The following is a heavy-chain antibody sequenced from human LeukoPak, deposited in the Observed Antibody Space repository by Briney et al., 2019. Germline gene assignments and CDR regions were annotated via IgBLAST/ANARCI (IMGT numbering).Heavy chain of an antibody. J-gene: IGHJ4*01. Sequence: GGSLRLSCAASGFTFSMYTIYWVCQAPGKGLECVSYISSSGTAMDYADSVKGRFTISRDNAKNALYLQMNNLRAEDTAVYYCARLTYSTSRTPFDYWGQGTLVTVSS. CDR2: ISSSGTAM. CDR3: ARLTYSTSRTPFDY. CDR1: GFTFSMYT. V-gene: IGHV3-48*01. D-gene: IGHD6-6*01.